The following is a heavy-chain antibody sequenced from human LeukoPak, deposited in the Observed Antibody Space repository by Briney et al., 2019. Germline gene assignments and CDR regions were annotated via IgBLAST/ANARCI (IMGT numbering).Heavy chain of an antibody. Sequence: GGSLRLSCAASGCTFSSYAMHWVRQAPGKGLEWVAVISYDGSNKYYADSVKGRFTISIDNSKNTLYLQMNSLRAEDTAVYYCARVRPNKYCSGGSCYQTGGMDVWGQGTTVTVSS. CDR3: ARVRPNKYCSGGSCYQTGGMDV. CDR2: ISYDGSNK. D-gene: IGHD2-15*01. J-gene: IGHJ6*02. V-gene: IGHV3-30-3*01. CDR1: GCTFSSYA.